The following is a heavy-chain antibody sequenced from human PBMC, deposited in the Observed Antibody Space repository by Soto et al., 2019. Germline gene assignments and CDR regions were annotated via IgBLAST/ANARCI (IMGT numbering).Heavy chain of an antibody. CDR1: GFTFSSYS. J-gene: IGHJ6*02. Sequence: PGGSLRLSCAASGFTFSSYSMNWVRQAPGKGLEWVSSISSSSSYIYYADSVKGRFTISRDNAKNSLYLQMNSLRAEDTAVYYCARDRIAARPPYYYGMDVWGQGTTVTVSS. D-gene: IGHD6-6*01. CDR2: ISSSSSYI. V-gene: IGHV3-21*01. CDR3: ARDRIAARPPYYYGMDV.